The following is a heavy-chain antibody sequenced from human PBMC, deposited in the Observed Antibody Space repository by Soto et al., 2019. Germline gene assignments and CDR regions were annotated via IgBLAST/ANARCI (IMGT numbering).Heavy chain of an antibody. Sequence: GGSLRLFCAASGFSFSNYNMNWVRQAPGKGLEWVGRIKRKTDGGTTDYAAPVKGRFTISRDDSKNTLYLQMNSLKTEDTALYYCTTPNPRYYYDSSGSFDYWGQGTLVTVSS. D-gene: IGHD3-22*01. CDR3: TTPNPRYYYDSSGSFDY. V-gene: IGHV3-15*01. CDR2: IKRKTDGGTT. J-gene: IGHJ4*02. CDR1: GFSFSNYN.